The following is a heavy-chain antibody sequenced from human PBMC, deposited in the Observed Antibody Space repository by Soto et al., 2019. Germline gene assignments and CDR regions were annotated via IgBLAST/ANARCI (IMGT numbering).Heavy chain of an antibody. CDR1: GGSISSSSYY. J-gene: IGHJ6*02. CDR2: IYYSGST. V-gene: IGHV4-39*01. D-gene: IGHD4-4*01. Sequence: SETLSLTCTVSGGSISSSSYYWGWIRQPPGKGLEWIGSIYYSGSTYYNPSLKSRVTISVYTCKNQFSRKLSSVTAAHTAVDYCARRLIDSNYSPYCCGMDVWGQGTTVTVTS. CDR3: ARRLIDSNYSPYCCGMDV.